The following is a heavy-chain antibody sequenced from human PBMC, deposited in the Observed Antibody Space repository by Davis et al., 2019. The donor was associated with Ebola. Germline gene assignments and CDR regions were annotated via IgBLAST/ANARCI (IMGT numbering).Heavy chain of an antibody. D-gene: IGHD7-27*01. CDR3: ARDFQWGFDM. V-gene: IGHV3-43*01. J-gene: IGHJ3*02. CDR1: GFIFGDYT. CDR2: ISWNGADT. Sequence: GESLKISCAASGFIFGDYTMHWVRQAPGKGLEWVSLISWNGADTYYTDSLKGRFTMSRDNSENSLFLQMNSLKIEDTAMYYCARDFQWGFDMWGQGTMVTVSS.